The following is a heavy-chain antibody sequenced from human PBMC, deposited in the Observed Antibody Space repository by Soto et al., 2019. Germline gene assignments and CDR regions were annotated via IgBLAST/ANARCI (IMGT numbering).Heavy chain of an antibody. J-gene: IGHJ3*02. Sequence: GQSLKISCKGSGYSFTRYWISWVRQMPGKYLEWMWRIDPSYSYTNYSPSFQGHVTISADNSITTSYLQWSSLKASNTAMYYCASRSELFRHPSGAFDIWGQGTMVTVSS. CDR2: IDPSYSYT. CDR3: ASRSELFRHPSGAFDI. CDR1: GYSFTRYW. D-gene: IGHD3-10*01. V-gene: IGHV5-10-1*01.